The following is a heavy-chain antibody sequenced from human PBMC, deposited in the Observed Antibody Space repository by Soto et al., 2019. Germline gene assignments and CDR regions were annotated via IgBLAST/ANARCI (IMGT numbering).Heavy chain of an antibody. J-gene: IGHJ4*02. CDR1: SGSISSSNW. CDR2: IYHSGST. D-gene: IGHD3-10*01. CDR3: ASYYYYGSGAPIDY. Sequence: ASETLSLTCAVSSGSISSSNWWSWVRQPPGKGLEWIGEIYHSGSTNYNPSLKSRVTISVDKSKNQFSLKLSSVTAADTAVYYCASYYYYGSGAPIDYWGQGTLVTVSS. V-gene: IGHV4-4*02.